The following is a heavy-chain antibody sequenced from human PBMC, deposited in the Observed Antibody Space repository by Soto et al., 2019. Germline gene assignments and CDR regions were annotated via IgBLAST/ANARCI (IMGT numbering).Heavy chain of an antibody. CDR1: GFTFSSYS. CDR2: ISSSSSYI. D-gene: IGHD3-10*01. Sequence: GSLRLSCAASGFTFSSYSMNWVRQAPGKGLEWVSSISSSSSYIYYADSVKGRFTISRDNAKNSLYLQMNSLRAEDTAVYYCARANLSGSGSYYIYGMDVWGQGTTVTVSS. J-gene: IGHJ6*02. CDR3: ARANLSGSGSYYIYGMDV. V-gene: IGHV3-21*01.